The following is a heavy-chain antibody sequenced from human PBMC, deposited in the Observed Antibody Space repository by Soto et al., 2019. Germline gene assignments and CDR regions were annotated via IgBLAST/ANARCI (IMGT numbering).Heavy chain of an antibody. CDR2: INSDGSYT. V-gene: IGHV3-74*01. Sequence: GALRLSCAASGFTFSSYAMSWVRQAQGKGLEWVSHINSDGSYTTYADSVKGRFTISRDNAKNTLYLQMNSLRAEDTAVYYCVRAIGHYGMDVWGRGTTVTVSS. D-gene: IGHD3-22*01. CDR1: GFTFSSYA. J-gene: IGHJ6*02. CDR3: VRAIGHYGMDV.